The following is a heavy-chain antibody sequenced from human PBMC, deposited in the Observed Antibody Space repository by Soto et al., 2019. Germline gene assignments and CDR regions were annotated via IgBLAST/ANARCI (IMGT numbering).Heavy chain of an antibody. CDR3: ARGHSSGWYYADNWFEP. CDR1: GGSISSYY. J-gene: IGHJ5*02. D-gene: IGHD6-19*01. Sequence: PSETLSLTCTVSGGSISSYYWSWIRQPPGKGLEWIGYIYYSGSTNYNPSLKSRVTISVDTSKNQFSLKLSSVTAADTAVYYCARGHSSGWYYADNWFEPWCQGSLVTLFS. V-gene: IGHV4-59*01. CDR2: IYYSGST.